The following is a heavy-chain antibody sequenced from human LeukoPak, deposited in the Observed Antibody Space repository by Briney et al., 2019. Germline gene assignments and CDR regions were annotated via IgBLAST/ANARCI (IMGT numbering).Heavy chain of an antibody. CDR3: ARPGRYYDTTDFDY. V-gene: IGHV4-38-2*01. J-gene: IGHJ4*02. Sequence: PSETLPLTCAVSGYSISSGYYWGWIRQPPGKGLEWIGSIYHSGSTYYNPSLKSRVTISVDTSKNQFSPKLSSVTAADTAVYYCARPGRYYDTTDFDYWGQGTLVTVSS. CDR2: IYHSGST. CDR1: GYSISSGYY. D-gene: IGHD3-22*01.